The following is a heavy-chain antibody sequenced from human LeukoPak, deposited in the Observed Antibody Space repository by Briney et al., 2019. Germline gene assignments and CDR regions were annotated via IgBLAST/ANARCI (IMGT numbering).Heavy chain of an antibody. J-gene: IGHJ6*03. CDR2: IVPIFGTA. CDR1: GYTFTGYY. V-gene: IGHV1-69*13. CDR3: ARGMDVEMATTSGYYYYYMDV. Sequence: ASVKVSCKASGYTFTGYYMHWVRQAPGQGLEWMGGIVPIFGTANYAQKFQGRVTITADESTSTAYMELSSLRSEDTAVYYCARGMDVEMATTSGYYYYYMDVWGKGTTVTVSS. D-gene: IGHD5-24*01.